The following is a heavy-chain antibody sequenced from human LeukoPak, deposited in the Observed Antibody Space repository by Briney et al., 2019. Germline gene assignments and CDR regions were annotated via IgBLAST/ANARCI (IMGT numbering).Heavy chain of an antibody. Sequence: SETLSLTCAVYGGSFSGFYWSWIRQPPGRGLEWIGEINHSGSTNYDPSLKSRVTISVDTSKNQFSLKLSSVTAADTAVYYCARGDYCGGVCYSRPDHWGHGTPVTVSS. D-gene: IGHD2-21*02. J-gene: IGHJ4*01. V-gene: IGHV4-34*01. CDR2: INHSGST. CDR1: GGSFSGFY. CDR3: ARGDYCGGVCYSRPDH.